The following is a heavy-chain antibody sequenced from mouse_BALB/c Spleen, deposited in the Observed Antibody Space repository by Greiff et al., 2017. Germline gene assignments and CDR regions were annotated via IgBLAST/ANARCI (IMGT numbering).Heavy chain of an antibody. CDR3: ARGDGYYAY. V-gene: IGHV5-6-5*01. D-gene: IGHD2-3*01. CDR1: GFTFSSYA. J-gene: IGHJ3*01. Sequence: EVQGVESGGGLVKPGGSLKLSCAASGFTFSSYAMSWVRQTPEKRLEWVASISSGGSTYYPDSVKGRFTISRDNARNILYLQMSSLRSEDTAMYYCARGDGYYAYWGQGTLVTVSA. CDR2: ISSGGST.